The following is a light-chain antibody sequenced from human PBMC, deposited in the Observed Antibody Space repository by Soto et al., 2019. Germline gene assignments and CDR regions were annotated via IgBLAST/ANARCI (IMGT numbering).Light chain of an antibody. Sequence: DIVMTQSPDSLAVSLGERATINCKSSQSVLYSSNNKNYLAWYQQKPGQPPKLLIYWASTRESGVPDRFSGSGSGTDFTLTTSSLQAEDVAVYYCQQYYSTPVGFGQGTKVDNK. J-gene: IGKJ1*01. CDR1: QSVLYSSNNKNY. CDR2: WAS. CDR3: QQYYSTPVG. V-gene: IGKV4-1*01.